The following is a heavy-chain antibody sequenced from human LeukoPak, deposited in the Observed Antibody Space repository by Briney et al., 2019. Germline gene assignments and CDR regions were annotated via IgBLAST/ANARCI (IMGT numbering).Heavy chain of an antibody. D-gene: IGHD3-10*01. CDR2: INHSGST. V-gene: IGHV4-34*01. CDR1: GGSFSGYY. J-gene: IGHJ6*03. CDR3: ARGQGGSYSTFLYYMDV. Sequence: SETLSLTCAVYGGSFSGYYWSLIRQPPEKGLEWIGEINHSGSTNYNASLKSRATISADTSKNQFSLKLSSVTAADTAVYYCARGQGGSYSTFLYYMDVWGKGTTVTVSS.